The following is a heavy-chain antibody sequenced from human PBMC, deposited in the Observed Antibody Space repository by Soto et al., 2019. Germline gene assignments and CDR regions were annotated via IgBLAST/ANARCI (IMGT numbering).Heavy chain of an antibody. V-gene: IGHV3-15*01. CDR3: ATARGGEELSSGIDLWGKGMDV. CDR1: GFTFNTAW. CDR2: IKSGGVA. J-gene: IGHJ6*02. Sequence: EVQLVESGGGLVKPGGSLRLSCTASGFTFNTAWMTWVRQAPGKGLQWVGRIKSGGVADYGAPVRGRFIISRDDSKNTVYPQMNNVRTADTAVYYCATARGGEELSSGIDLWGKGMDVGGRGTTPTVSS. D-gene: IGHD3-16*01.